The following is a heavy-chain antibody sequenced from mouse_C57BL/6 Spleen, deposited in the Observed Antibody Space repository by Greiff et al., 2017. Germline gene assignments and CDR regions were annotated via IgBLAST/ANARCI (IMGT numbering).Heavy chain of an antibody. CDR2: IWSGGST. V-gene: IGHV2-2*01. CDR3: ARSIYGKGYFDV. CDR1: GFSLTSYG. D-gene: IGHD2-1*01. J-gene: IGHJ1*03. Sequence: VQLVESGPGLVQPSQSLSITCTVSGFSLTSYGVHWVRQSPGKGLEWLGVIWSGGSTDYNAAFISRLSISKDNSKSQVFFKMNSLQADDTAIYYCARSIYGKGYFDVWGTGTTVTVSS.